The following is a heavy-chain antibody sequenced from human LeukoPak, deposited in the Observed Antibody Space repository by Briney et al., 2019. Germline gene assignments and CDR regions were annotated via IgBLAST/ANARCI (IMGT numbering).Heavy chain of an antibody. Sequence: RASVKVSCKASGYTFTDYYFHWVRQAPGQGLEWMGWINPVSGGTKYAQKFQGRVTMTRDTSVTTAYMELSRLRSDDTAIYYCAREGGLLTTGQYYYCLGVWGKGTTVTVSS. CDR3: AREGGLLTTGQYYYCLGV. CDR1: GYTFTDYY. D-gene: IGHD3-9*01. J-gene: IGHJ6*03. CDR2: INPVSGGT. V-gene: IGHV1-2*02.